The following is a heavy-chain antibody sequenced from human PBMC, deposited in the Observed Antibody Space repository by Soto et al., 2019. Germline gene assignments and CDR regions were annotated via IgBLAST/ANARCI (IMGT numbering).Heavy chain of an antibody. V-gene: IGHV1-8*01. CDR3: AKDRHRSGSPHPFDY. D-gene: IGHD3-22*01. J-gene: IGHJ4*02. CDR1: GYTFTSYD. CDR2: MNPNSGNT. Sequence: ASVKVSCKASGYTFTSYDINWVRQATGQGLEWMGWMNPNSGNTGYAQKFQGRFTISRDNSKNTLYLQMNSLRAEDTAVYYCAKDRHRSGSPHPFDYWGQGTLVTVSS.